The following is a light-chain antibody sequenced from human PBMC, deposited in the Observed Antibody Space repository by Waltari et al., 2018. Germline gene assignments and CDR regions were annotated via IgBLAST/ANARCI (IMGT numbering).Light chain of an antibody. CDR1: QSVSSN. CDR3: QQYNDWPPGMST. CDR2: GAS. V-gene: IGKV3-15*01. J-gene: IGKJ2*01. Sequence: EILMTQSPATLSVSPGERATLSCRASQSVSSNLAWYQKRPGQAPRLLVYGASPRATDIPARFSGSGSGTEFTLTINSLQSEDSAVYYCQQYNDWPPGMSTFGQGTKLQI.